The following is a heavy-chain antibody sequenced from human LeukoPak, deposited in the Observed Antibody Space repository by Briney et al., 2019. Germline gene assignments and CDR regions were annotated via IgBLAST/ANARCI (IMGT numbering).Heavy chain of an antibody. CDR2: IPYDGSNK. D-gene: IGHD3-10*01. J-gene: IGHJ6*03. CDR1: GFTFSSYS. Sequence: QPGGSLRLSYAASGFTFSSYSMNWVRQAPGRGLEWVAFIPYDGSNKFYADSVKGRFTISRDNSKNTLYLQMNSLRAEDTAVYYCAKGVGGSANYYYMDVWGKGTTVTVSS. V-gene: IGHV3-30*02. CDR3: AKGVGGSANYYYMDV.